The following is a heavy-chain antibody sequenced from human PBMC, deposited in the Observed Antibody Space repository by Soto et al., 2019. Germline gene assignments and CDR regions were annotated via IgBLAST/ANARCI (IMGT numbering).Heavy chain of an antibody. V-gene: IGHV3-49*03. D-gene: IGHD3-16*01. CDR1: GFTFGDYA. Sequence: PGGSLRLSCTASGFTFGDYAMSWFRQAPGKGLEWVGFIRSKAYGGTTEYAASVKGRFTISRDDSKSIAYLQMNSLKTEDTAVYYCTRETPDTTYGWFDYWGQGTLVSVSS. J-gene: IGHJ4*02. CDR2: IRSKAYGGTT. CDR3: TRETPDTTYGWFDY.